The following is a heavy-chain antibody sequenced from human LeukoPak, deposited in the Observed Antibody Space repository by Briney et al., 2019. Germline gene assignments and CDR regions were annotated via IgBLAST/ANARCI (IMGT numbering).Heavy chain of an antibody. D-gene: IGHD3-9*01. CDR2: IKTDGSEK. Sequence: PGGSLRLSCAGSGFIVSSSYTSWVRQAPGKGLEWVANIKTDGSEKYYVDSVKGRFTISRDNAKNSLYLQMNSLRAEDTAVYYCARDYTGYFPWGQGTPVIVSS. J-gene: IGHJ5*02. V-gene: IGHV3-7*03. CDR3: ARDYTGYFP. CDR1: GFIVSSSY.